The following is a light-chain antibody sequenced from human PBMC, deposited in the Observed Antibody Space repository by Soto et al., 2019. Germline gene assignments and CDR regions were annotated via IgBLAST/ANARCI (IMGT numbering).Light chain of an antibody. Sequence: QSVLTQPPSASGTPGQRVTISCSGSSSNIGSNYVYWYQQLPGTAPKLLIYRNNQRPSGVPDRFSGSKSGTSASLAISGLRSEDEADYYCAAWDDSLSALWVFGGGTK. J-gene: IGLJ3*02. CDR2: RNN. CDR3: AAWDDSLSALWV. V-gene: IGLV1-47*01. CDR1: SSNIGSNY.